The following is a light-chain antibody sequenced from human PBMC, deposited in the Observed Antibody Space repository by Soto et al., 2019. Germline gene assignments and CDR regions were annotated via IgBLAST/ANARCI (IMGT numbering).Light chain of an antibody. J-gene: IGKJ5*01. Sequence: DIQMTQSPSSVSASVGDRVTISCRASEDINSRLAWYQQKPGNAPKLLIYAAFILQSGVPSRFSGYGSVTDFTLSISSLQPEDFATYYCKQADSFPITFGQGTRLEIK. V-gene: IGKV1-12*01. CDR2: AAF. CDR1: EDINSR. CDR3: KQADSFPIT.